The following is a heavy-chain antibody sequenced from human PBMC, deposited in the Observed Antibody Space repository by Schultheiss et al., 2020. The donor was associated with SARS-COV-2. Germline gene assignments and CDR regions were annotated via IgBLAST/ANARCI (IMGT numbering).Heavy chain of an antibody. V-gene: IGHV3-23*01. CDR3: AKGARAYGMDV. D-gene: IGHD3-10*01. CDR1: GFTFGDYA. Sequence: GGSLRLSCTASGFTFGDYAMSWVRQAPGKGLEWVSDISDSGGSRDYADSVKGRFTISRDNSKNTLYLQMNSLRAEDTAAYYCAKGARAYGMDVWGQGTTVTVSS. J-gene: IGHJ6*02. CDR2: ISDSGGSR.